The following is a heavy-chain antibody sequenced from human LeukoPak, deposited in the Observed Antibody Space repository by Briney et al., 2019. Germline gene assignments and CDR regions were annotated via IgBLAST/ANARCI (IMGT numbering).Heavy chain of an antibody. CDR2: ISSSSSYI. D-gene: IGHD5-24*01. Sequence: PGGSLRLSCAASGFTFSSYSMNWARQAPGKGLEWVSSISSSSSYIYYADSVKGRFTISRDNAKNSLYLQMNSLRAEDTAVYYCARDRVYKGAIDIWGQGTMVTVSS. J-gene: IGHJ3*02. CDR3: ARDRVYKGAIDI. V-gene: IGHV3-21*01. CDR1: GFTFSSYS.